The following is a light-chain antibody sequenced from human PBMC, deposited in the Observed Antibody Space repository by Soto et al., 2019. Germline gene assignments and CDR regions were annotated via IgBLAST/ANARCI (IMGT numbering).Light chain of an antibody. CDR2: SNN. CDR1: SSNIGSNY. CDR3: AAWDDSLNGFWV. J-gene: IGLJ3*02. Sequence: QLVLTQPPSASGTPGQRVTISCSGSSSNIGSNYVNWYQQLPGTAPKLLIYSNNQRPSGVPDRFSGSKSGTSGSLAINGLQSEDEADYYCAAWDDSLNGFWVFGGGTKLTVL. V-gene: IGLV1-44*01.